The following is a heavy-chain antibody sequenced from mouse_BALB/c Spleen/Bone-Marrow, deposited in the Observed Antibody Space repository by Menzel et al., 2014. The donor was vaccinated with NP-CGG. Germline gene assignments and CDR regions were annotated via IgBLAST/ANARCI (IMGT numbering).Heavy chain of an antibody. CDR2: IDPANGNT. D-gene: IGHD4-1*01. CDR1: GFNIKDTY. CDR3: ARWEYYAMDF. J-gene: IGHJ4*01. V-gene: IGHV14-3*02. Sequence: EVHLVESGAELVNPGASVKLPCTASGFNIKDTYMHWVKQRPEQGLEWIGRIDPANGNTKYDPKFQGKATITADTSSNTAYLQLSSLTSEDTAVYYCARWEYYAMDFWGQGTSVAVST.